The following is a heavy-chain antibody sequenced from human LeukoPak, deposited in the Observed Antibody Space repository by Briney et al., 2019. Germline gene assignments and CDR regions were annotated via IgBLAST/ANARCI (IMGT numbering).Heavy chain of an antibody. CDR1: GFTVSSNY. CDR2: IYSGGST. CDR3: ARELAGWFDP. J-gene: IGHJ5*02. D-gene: IGHD2-15*01. Sequence: GGSLRLSCAASGFTVSSNYMSWVRQAPGKGLEWASVIYSGGSTYYADSVKGRFTISRDNSKNTLYLQMNSLRAEDTAVYYCARELAGWFDPWGQGTLVTVSS. V-gene: IGHV3-53*01.